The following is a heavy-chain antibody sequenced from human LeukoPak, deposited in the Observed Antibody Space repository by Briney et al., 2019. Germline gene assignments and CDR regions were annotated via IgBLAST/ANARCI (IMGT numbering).Heavy chain of an antibody. CDR3: ARGPIVATIYRPYYYYYGMDV. CDR1: GGSFSGYY. D-gene: IGHD5-12*01. J-gene: IGHJ6*02. CDR2: INHSGST. V-gene: IGHV4-34*01. Sequence: SETLSLTCAVHGGSFSGYYWSWIRQPPGKGLEWIGEINHSGSTNYNPSLKSRVTISVDTSKNQFSLKLSSVTAADTAVYYCARGPIVATIYRPYYYYYGMDVWGQGTTVTVSS.